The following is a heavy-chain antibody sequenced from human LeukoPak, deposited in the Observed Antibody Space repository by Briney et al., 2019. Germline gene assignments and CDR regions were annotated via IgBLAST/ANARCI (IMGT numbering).Heavy chain of an antibody. CDR2: LSSKGGLT. V-gene: IGHV3-64*01. CDR3: ARVLGVTDAFDM. Sequence: GGSLRLSCAASGFTSSSYGMHWVREAPGKGLEYVSGLSSKGGLTYYANSVKGRFTISRDNSKNTLYLQMGSLRAEDMAVYYCARVLGVTDAFDMWGQGTMVTVSS. CDR1: GFTSSSYG. J-gene: IGHJ3*02. D-gene: IGHD3-22*01.